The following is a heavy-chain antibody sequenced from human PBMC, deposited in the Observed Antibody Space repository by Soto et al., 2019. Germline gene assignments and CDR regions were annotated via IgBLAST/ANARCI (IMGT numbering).Heavy chain of an antibody. CDR1: GGSISTDHYH. V-gene: IGHV4-30-4*01. D-gene: IGHD2-21*02. J-gene: IGHJ6*02. Sequence: QVQLQESGPGLVRPSQTLSLTCTVSGGSISTDHYHWTWIRQTPGQDLEWLGYIHYSGSIQSNPSLQSRVSMSVDTSKNLFSLKRSAVTAADTAVYFCAREDDGGDRDYYGLDGWGQGTTGTVSS. CDR2: IHYSGSI. CDR3: AREDDGGDRDYYGLDG.